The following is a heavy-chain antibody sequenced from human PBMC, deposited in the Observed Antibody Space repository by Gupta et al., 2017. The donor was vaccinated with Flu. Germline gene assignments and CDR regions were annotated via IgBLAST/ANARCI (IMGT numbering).Heavy chain of an antibody. Sequence: QVQLQESGPGLVKPSETLSLTCTVSGGSISTYYWSWLRQPPGKGLEWITYIHYTGSSNYNPSLKSRVTVSLDTSKNQFSLTLSSVTAADTAVYFCARFGRGGEGNCAGFDYWGQGALVTVSS. J-gene: IGHJ4*02. CDR3: ARFGRGGEGNCAGFDY. CDR1: GGSISTYY. D-gene: IGHD2-15*01. CDR2: IHYTGSS. V-gene: IGHV4-59*01.